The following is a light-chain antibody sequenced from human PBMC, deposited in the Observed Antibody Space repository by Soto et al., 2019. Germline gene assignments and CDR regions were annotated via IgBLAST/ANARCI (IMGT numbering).Light chain of an antibody. V-gene: IGLV2-14*03. Sequence: QSVLTQPASVSGSPGQSVTISCTGTSSDIGDYDYVSWYQHHPGEAPKLMIYDVSNRPSGVSDRFSGSKSGNTASLTISGLQAEGEADYYCTSYTSTITLVFGGGTKVTVL. J-gene: IGLJ2*01. CDR2: DVS. CDR1: SSDIGDYDY. CDR3: TSYTSTITLV.